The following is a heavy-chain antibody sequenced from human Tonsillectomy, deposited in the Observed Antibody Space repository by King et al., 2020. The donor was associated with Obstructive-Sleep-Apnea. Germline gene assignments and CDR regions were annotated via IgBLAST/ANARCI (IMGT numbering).Heavy chain of an antibody. V-gene: IGHV4-39*07. CDR2: IYYSGNT. Sequence: QLQLQESGPGLVKPSETLSLTCSVSGGSISSTSYYWGWIRQPPGKGLEWIGSIYYSGNTYYNPSRKSRVTISGDTSKNQFSLKLSSVTAADTAVYYCARVQRITMKIDYWGQGTLVTVSS. J-gene: IGHJ4*02. CDR1: GGSISSTSYY. CDR3: ARVQRITMKIDY. D-gene: IGHD3-22*01.